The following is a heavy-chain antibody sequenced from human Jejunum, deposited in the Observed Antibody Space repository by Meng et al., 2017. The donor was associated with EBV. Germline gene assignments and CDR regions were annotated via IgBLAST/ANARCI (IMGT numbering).Heavy chain of an antibody. CDR2: MSDSGSP. Sequence: QLQLQESGPGLVKPSXTLSRMCTVSGGSISGNYYWGWIRQSPGKGLEFIGTMSDSGSPYYNPSLKSRVTISVDTSKKQFSLKLTSVTAADTAVYYCARSKMGATKWFDPWGQGTLVTVSS. J-gene: IGHJ5*02. V-gene: IGHV4-39*01. CDR3: ARSKMGATKWFDP. D-gene: IGHD1-26*01. CDR1: GGSISGNYY.